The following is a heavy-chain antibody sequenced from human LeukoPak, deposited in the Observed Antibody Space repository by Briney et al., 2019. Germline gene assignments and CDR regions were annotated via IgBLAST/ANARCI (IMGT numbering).Heavy chain of an antibody. J-gene: IGHJ4*02. D-gene: IGHD2-21*02. CDR3: ARFRRGDCYAFDC. CDR2: INHSGST. CDR1: GGSFSGYY. Sequence: PSETLSLTCAVFGGSFSGYYWSWIRQPPGKGLEWIGEINHSGSTNYNPSLKSRVTISVDTSKNQFSLKLSSVTAADTAVYYCARFRRGDCYAFDCWGQGTLVTVSS. V-gene: IGHV4-34*01.